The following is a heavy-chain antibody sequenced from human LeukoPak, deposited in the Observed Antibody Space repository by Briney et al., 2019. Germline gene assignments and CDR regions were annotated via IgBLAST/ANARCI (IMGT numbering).Heavy chain of an antibody. CDR1: GFTFSSND. J-gene: IGHJ4*02. CDR2: IMYDGSDK. Sequence: GGSLRLSCAASGFTFSSNDMNWVRQAPGKGLEWVAFIMYDGSDKYYADSVKGRFTISRDNSKNTLYLQMNSLRAEDTAVYYCAKSTRPYYYDSSGSPDYWGQGTLVTVSS. CDR3: AKSTRPYYYDSSGSPDY. V-gene: IGHV3-30*02. D-gene: IGHD3-22*01.